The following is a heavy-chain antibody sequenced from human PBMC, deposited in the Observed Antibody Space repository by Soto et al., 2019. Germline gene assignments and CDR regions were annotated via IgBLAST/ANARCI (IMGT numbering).Heavy chain of an antibody. D-gene: IGHD2-2*01. Sequence: GGSLRLSCAASGFTFDDYAMHWVRQAPGKGLEWVSGISWNSGSIGYADSVKGRFTISRDNAKNSLYLQMNSLRAEDTALYYCAKDMGWGDIVVVPAATRAFDIWGQGTMVTVSS. CDR2: ISWNSGSI. CDR3: AKDMGWGDIVVVPAATRAFDI. J-gene: IGHJ3*02. V-gene: IGHV3-9*01. CDR1: GFTFDDYA.